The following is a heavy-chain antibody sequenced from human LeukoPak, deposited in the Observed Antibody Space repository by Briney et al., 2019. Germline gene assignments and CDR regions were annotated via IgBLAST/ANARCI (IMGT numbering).Heavy chain of an antibody. Sequence: GGSLRLSCAASGFTFDDYAMHWVRQAPGKGLEWVSGISWNSGSIGYADSVKGRFTISRDNAKNSLYLQMNSLRAEDTALYYCAKGGFRVVTVEAFDIWGQGTMVTVSS. D-gene: IGHD3-3*01. V-gene: IGHV3-9*01. CDR2: ISWNSGSI. CDR3: AKGGFRVVTVEAFDI. J-gene: IGHJ3*02. CDR1: GFTFDDYA.